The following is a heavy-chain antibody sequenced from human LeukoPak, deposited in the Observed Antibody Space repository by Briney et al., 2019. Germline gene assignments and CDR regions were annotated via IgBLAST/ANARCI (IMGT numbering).Heavy chain of an antibody. CDR3: ARVYYGSGRNDY. J-gene: IGHJ4*02. CDR2: INHSGST. D-gene: IGHD3-10*01. CDR1: GGSFSGYY. V-gene: IGHV4-34*01. Sequence: SETLSLTCAVYGGSFSGYYWSWIRQPPGKGLEWIGEINHSGSTNYNPSLKSRVTISVDTSKNQFSLKLSSVTAADTAAYYCARVYYGSGRNDYWGQGTLVTVSS.